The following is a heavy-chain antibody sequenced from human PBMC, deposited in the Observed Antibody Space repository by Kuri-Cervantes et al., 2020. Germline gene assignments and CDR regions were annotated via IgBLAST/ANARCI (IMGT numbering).Heavy chain of an antibody. Sequence: ASVKVSCKASGYTFTSYDINWVRQATGQGLEWMGWMNPNSGNTGYAQKFQGRVTMTRNTSISTAYMELSSLRSEDTAVYYCVRGYIWERWLQLRRGLDYWGQGTLVTVSS. CDR3: VRGYIWERWLQLRRGLDY. D-gene: IGHD5-24*01. V-gene: IGHV1-8*01. CDR2: MNPNSGNT. J-gene: IGHJ4*02. CDR1: GYTFTSYD.